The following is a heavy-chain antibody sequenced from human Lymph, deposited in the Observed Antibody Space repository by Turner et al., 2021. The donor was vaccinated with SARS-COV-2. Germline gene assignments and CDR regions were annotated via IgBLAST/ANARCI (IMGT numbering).Heavy chain of an antibody. CDR2: ISYDGSNK. V-gene: IGHV3-30-3*01. CDR1: GFTFNNYP. D-gene: IGHD3-10*01. J-gene: IGHJ4*02. CDR3: ARDSSGSGTLDY. Sequence: QVQLVESGGGVVQPGRSLRLSCAASGFTFNNYPMHGVRQAPGKGLECGAVISYDGSNKYYADPVKGRFTISRDNSKNTLYLQRNSLRAEDTAVYYCARDSSGSGTLDYWGQGTLVTVSS.